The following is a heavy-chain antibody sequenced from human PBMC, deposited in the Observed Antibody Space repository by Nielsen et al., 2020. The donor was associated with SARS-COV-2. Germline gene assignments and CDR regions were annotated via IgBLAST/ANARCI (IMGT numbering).Heavy chain of an antibody. CDR2: ISYDGINK. CDR1: GFTFTTYS. J-gene: IGHJ6*02. CDR3: ASSDSSSWNYYYGMDV. D-gene: IGHD6-13*01. Sequence: GESLKISCAASGFTFTTYSMHWVRQAPGKGLEWMAIISYDGINKYYADSVKGRFTISRDNSKNTLYLQMNSLRAEDTAVYYCASSDSSSWNYYYGMDVWGQGTTVTVSS. V-gene: IGHV3-30*04.